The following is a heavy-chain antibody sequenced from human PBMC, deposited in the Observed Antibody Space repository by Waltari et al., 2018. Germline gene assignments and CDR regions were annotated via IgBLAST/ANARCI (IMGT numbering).Heavy chain of an antibody. Sequence: EVQLLESGGGLVQPGGSLRLSCAASGFTFSSYAMSWVRQAPGKGLAGVSAISGSGGSTYYADSVKGRFTISRDNSKNTLYLQMNSLRAEDTAVYYCAKDRVVVVVPAAIGNWFDPWGQGTLVTVSS. CDR1: GFTFSSYA. V-gene: IGHV3-23*01. CDR2: ISGSGGST. CDR3: AKDRVVVVVPAAIGNWFDP. J-gene: IGHJ5*02. D-gene: IGHD2-2*01.